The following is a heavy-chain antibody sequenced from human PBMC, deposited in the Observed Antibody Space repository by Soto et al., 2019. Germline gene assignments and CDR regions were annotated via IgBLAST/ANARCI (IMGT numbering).Heavy chain of an antibody. V-gene: IGHV4-59*01. Sequence: QVRLQESGPGLVKPSETLSLTCTVSGGSISSYYWSWIRQPPGKGLEWIGDMYNTGSTIYNPSLKSRVTISVDTSKNRFSLKLNSVTAADTAVYYCARDLWGYCGADCYPLDVWGQGTTVTVSS. CDR2: MYNTGST. D-gene: IGHD2-21*02. CDR3: ARDLWGYCGADCYPLDV. J-gene: IGHJ6*02. CDR1: GGSISSYY.